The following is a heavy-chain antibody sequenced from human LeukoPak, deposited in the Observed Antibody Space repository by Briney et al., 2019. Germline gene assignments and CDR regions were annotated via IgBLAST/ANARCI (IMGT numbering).Heavy chain of an antibody. D-gene: IGHD2-2*01. CDR2: IYHSGSA. J-gene: IGHJ4*02. CDR1: GGSISSSGYS. V-gene: IGHV4-30-2*01. CDR3: ARSTPMTYYFDY. Sequence: SETLSLTCAVSGGSISSSGYSWSWIRQPPGKGLEWIGYIYHSGSAYYNPSLKSRDTMSVDRSKNQFSLNLSSVTAADTAVYYCARSTPMTYYFDYWGQGTLVTVSP.